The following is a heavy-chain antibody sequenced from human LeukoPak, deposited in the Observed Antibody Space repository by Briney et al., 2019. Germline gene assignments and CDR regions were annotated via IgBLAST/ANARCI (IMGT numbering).Heavy chain of an antibody. CDR3: AKDARRGFDYSNSLEY. Sequence: GGSLRLSCAASGFTFNHFGMHWVRQAPGKGLEWEAVIWSDGSNKFYADSVRGRLTISRDDSRKTVYLQMDRMTAEDTAIYYCAKDARRGFDYSNSLEYWGQGALVTVSS. CDR2: IWSDGSNK. D-gene: IGHD4-11*01. CDR1: GFTFNHFG. J-gene: IGHJ4*02. V-gene: IGHV3-33*06.